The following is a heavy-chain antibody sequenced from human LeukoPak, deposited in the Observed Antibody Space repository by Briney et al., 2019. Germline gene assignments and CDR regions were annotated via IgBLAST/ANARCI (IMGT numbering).Heavy chain of an antibody. V-gene: IGHV4-59*01. Sequence: KTSETLSLTCAVYGGSFSGYYWSWIRQPPGKGLEWIGYIYYSGSTIYNPSLKSRVTISVDTSKNQFSLKLSSVTAADTAVYYCARGYSGYDYFDYWGQGTLVTVSS. CDR1: GGSFSGYY. D-gene: IGHD5-12*01. CDR3: ARGYSGYDYFDY. CDR2: IYYSGST. J-gene: IGHJ4*02.